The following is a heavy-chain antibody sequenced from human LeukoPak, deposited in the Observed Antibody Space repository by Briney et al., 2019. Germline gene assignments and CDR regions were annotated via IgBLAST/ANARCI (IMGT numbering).Heavy chain of an antibody. Sequence: ASVKVSCKASGYTFTSYGISWVRQAPGQGLEWMGWISAYNGNTNYAQKLQGRVTMTTDTSTSTAYMELRSLRSDDTAVYYCASSATVTKTFDYWGQGTLVTVSS. J-gene: IGHJ4*02. CDR3: ASSATVTKTFDY. V-gene: IGHV1-18*01. D-gene: IGHD4-17*01. CDR2: ISAYNGNT. CDR1: GYTFTSYG.